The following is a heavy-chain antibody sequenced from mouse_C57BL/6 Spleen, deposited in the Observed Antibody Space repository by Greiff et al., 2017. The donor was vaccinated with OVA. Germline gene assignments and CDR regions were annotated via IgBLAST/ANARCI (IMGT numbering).Heavy chain of an antibody. D-gene: IGHD4-1*01. V-gene: IGHV1-26*01. CDR1: GYTFTDYY. J-gene: IGHJ2*01. Sequence: EVQLQQSGPELVKPGASVKISCKASGYTFTDYYMNWVTQSHGKSLEWIGDINPNNGGTSYNQKFKGKATLTVDKSSSTAYMELRSLTSEDSAVYYCARTGFDYWGQGTTLTVSS. CDR3: ARTGFDY. CDR2: INPNNGGT.